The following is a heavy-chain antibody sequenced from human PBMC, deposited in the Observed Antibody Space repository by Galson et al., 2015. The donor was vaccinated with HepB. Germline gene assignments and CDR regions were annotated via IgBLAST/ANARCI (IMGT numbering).Heavy chain of an antibody. Sequence: SVKVSCKASGYTFTSYDINWVRQATGQGLEWMGWMNPNSGNTNYAQKFQGRVTMTRDTSIITAYMELSRLRSDDTAVYYCASFVTLEWLLADAFDIWGQGTMVTVSS. V-gene: IGHV1-8*01. CDR2: MNPNSGNT. J-gene: IGHJ3*02. CDR3: ASFVTLEWLLADAFDI. CDR1: GYTFTSYD. D-gene: IGHD3-3*01.